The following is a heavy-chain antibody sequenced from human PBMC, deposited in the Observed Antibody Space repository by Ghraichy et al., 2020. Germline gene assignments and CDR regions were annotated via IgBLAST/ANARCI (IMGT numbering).Heavy chain of an antibody. D-gene: IGHD2-8*01. CDR2: INHSGST. Sequence: SETLSLTCAVYGGSFSGYYWSWIRQPPGKGLEWIGEINHSGSTNYNPSLKSRVTISVDTSKNQFSLKLSSVTAADTAVYYCARHRVGYCTNGVCFRPYYFDYWGQGTLVTVSS. V-gene: IGHV4-34*01. J-gene: IGHJ4*02. CDR3: ARHRVGYCTNGVCFRPYYFDY. CDR1: GGSFSGYY.